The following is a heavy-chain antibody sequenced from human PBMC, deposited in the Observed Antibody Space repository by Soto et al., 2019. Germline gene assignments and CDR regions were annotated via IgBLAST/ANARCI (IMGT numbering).Heavy chain of an antibody. CDR3: ARVNVSGGHYYFDC. V-gene: IGHV3-72*01. CDR2: TRDKAHSHTT. J-gene: IGHJ4*02. Sequence: GGSLRLSCAASGFTFSDHYMDWVRQAPGEGLEWVGRTRDKAHSHTTEYAASVKGRFTISRDDSKNSLYLQMNSLKTEDTAVYYCARVNVSGGHYYFDCWGQGTLVTVSS. CDR1: GFTFSDHY. D-gene: IGHD3-10*01.